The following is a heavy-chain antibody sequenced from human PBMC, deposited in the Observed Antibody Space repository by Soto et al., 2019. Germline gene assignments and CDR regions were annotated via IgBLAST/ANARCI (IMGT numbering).Heavy chain of an antibody. CDR2: IYYSGST. J-gene: IGHJ4*02. D-gene: IGHD3-10*01. Sequence: SETLSLTCTVSGGSISSYYWSWIRQPPGKGLEWIGYIYYSGSTNYNPSLKSRVTISVDTSKNQFSLKLSSVTAADTAVYYCARRRIDYYGSGSYYDYWGQGTLVTVSS. V-gene: IGHV4-59*08. CDR1: GGSISSYY. CDR3: ARRRIDYYGSGSYYDY.